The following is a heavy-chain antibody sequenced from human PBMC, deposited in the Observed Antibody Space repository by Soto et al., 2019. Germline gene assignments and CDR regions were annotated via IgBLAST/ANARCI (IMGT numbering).Heavy chain of an antibody. CDR2: INHSGST. J-gene: IGHJ5*02. Sequence: SETLSLTCAVYGGSFSGYYWSWIRQPPGKGLEWIGEINHSGSTNYNPSLKSRVTISVDTSKNQFSLKLSCVTAADTAAYYGARCPPRSGWFEPWGQGTLVTVSS. V-gene: IGHV4-34*01. CDR1: GGSFSGYY. CDR3: ARCPPRSGWFEP.